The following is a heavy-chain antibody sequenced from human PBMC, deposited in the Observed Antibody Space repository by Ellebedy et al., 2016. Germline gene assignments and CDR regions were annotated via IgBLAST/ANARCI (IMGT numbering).Heavy chain of an antibody. Sequence: ASVKVSXKASSYTFSNYGITWVRQAPGQGLEWMGWISAYNGDTNYAQKLQDRVTMTTDTSTSTAYMELRTLKSDDTAMYYCARVVSTVTTLDWFDPWGQGTLVTVSS. CDR3: ARVVSTVTTLDWFDP. CDR2: ISAYNGDT. CDR1: SYTFSNYG. V-gene: IGHV1-18*01. J-gene: IGHJ5*02. D-gene: IGHD4-17*01.